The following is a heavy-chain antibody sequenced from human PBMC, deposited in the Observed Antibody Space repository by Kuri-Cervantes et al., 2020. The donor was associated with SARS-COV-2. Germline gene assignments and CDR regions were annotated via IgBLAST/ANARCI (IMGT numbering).Heavy chain of an antibody. Sequence: SVKVSCKVSGYTVTELSMHWVRQAPGKGLEWMGGFDPEYGEIIYEQKFQGRVTMTEETSTDTEYMELSSLRSDDTAVYYCARGLGYSSSSHRGGSFDYWGQGTLVTVSS. J-gene: IGHJ4*02. CDR1: GYTVTELS. V-gene: IGHV1-24*01. D-gene: IGHD6-6*01. CDR2: FDPEYGEI. CDR3: ARGLGYSSSSHRGGSFDY.